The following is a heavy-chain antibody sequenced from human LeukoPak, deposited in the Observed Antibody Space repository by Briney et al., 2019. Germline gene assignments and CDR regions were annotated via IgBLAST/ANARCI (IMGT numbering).Heavy chain of an antibody. V-gene: IGHV3-7*01. CDR3: ARKRDRAFDI. CDR1: GFTFSNFY. CDR2: IKYDGSDT. Sequence: PGGSLRLSCAASGFTFSNFYMSWVRQAPGKGLEWVANIKYDGSDTYYVDSVKGRFTISRDNARNSLYLQMDSLRAEDTAVYYCARKRDRAFDIWGQGTMVTVSS. J-gene: IGHJ3*02.